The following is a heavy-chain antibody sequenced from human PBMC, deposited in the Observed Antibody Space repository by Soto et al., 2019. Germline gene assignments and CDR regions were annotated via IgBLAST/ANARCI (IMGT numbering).Heavy chain of an antibody. J-gene: IGHJ4*02. CDR3: ARDTPPYYYDSSGYPTIDY. D-gene: IGHD3-22*01. CDR1: GFTFSSYS. V-gene: IGHV3-48*02. CDR2: ISSSSSTI. Sequence: GGSLRLSCAASGFTFSSYSMNWVRQAPGKGLEWVSYISSSSSTIYYADSVKGRFTISRDNAKNSLYLQMNSLRDEDTAVYYCARDTPPYYYDSSGYPTIDYWGQGTLVTVSS.